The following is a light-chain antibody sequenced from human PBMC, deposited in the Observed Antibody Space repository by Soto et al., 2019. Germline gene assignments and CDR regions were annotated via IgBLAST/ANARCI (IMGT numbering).Light chain of an antibody. J-gene: IGLJ1*01. Sequence: QSALTQPPSASGSPGQSVTISCTGTSSDVGGYNYVSWYQQHAGKAPKLMIYAVNKRPSGVPDRFSGSKSGNTASLTVSGLQAEDEADYYCSSYTSTRTYVFGTGTKLTVL. V-gene: IGLV2-8*01. CDR1: SSDVGGYNY. CDR2: AVN. CDR3: SSYTSTRTYV.